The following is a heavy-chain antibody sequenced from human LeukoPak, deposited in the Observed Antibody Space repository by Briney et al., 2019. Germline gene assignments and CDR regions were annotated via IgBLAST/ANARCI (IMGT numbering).Heavy chain of an antibody. CDR1: GGSISSGGYS. J-gene: IGHJ5*02. CDR2: IYHSGST. CDR3: ARVLDSQFGYCSSTSCHDGFDP. Sequence: PSQTLSLTCAVSGGSISSGGYSWSWIRQPPGKGLEWIGYIYHSGSTYYNPSLKSRVTISVDRSKNQFSLKLSSVTAADTAVYYCARVLDSQFGYCSSTSCHDGFDPWGQGTLVTVSS. D-gene: IGHD2-2*03. V-gene: IGHV4-30-2*01.